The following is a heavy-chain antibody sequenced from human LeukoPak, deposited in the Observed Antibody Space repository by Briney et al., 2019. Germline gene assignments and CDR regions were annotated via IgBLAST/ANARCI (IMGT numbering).Heavy chain of an antibody. CDR3: ARRIAVAGKNAFDI. CDR2: IYYSGST. CDR1: GGSISSYY. Sequence: SETLSLTCTVSGGSISSYYWSWIRQPPGKGLEWIGYIYYSGSTNYNPSLKSRVTISVDTSKNQFSLKLSSVTAADTAVYYCARRIAVAGKNAFDIWGQGTMVTVSS. J-gene: IGHJ3*02. V-gene: IGHV4-59*08. D-gene: IGHD6-19*01.